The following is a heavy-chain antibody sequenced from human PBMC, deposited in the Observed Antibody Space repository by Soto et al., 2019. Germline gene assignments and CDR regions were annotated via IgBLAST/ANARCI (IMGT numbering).Heavy chain of an antibody. CDR1: GFTFSSYA. V-gene: IGHV3-23*01. CDR3: AKDGGSIVVVPAAMMIDY. J-gene: IGHJ4*02. Sequence: GGSLRLSCAASGFTFSSYAMSWVRQAPGKGLEWVSAISGSGGSTYYADSVKGRFTISRDNSKNTLYLQMNSLRAEDTAVYYCAKDGGSIVVVPAAMMIDYWGQGTLVTVSS. CDR2: ISGSGGST. D-gene: IGHD2-2*01.